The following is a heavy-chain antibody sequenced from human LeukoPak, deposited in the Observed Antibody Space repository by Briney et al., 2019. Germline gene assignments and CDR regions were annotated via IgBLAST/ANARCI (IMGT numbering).Heavy chain of an antibody. D-gene: IGHD3-3*01. CDR2: IRYDGSNK. V-gene: IGHV3-30*02. J-gene: IGHJ4*02. CDR1: GFTFSSYG. Sequence: PGGSLRLSCAASGFTFSSYGMHWVRQAPGKGLEWVAFIRYDGSNKYYADSVKGRFTISRDNSKNTLYLQMNSLRAEDTAVYYCAKDGDFWSGYYLDYWGQGTLVTVSS. CDR3: AKDGDFWSGYYLDY.